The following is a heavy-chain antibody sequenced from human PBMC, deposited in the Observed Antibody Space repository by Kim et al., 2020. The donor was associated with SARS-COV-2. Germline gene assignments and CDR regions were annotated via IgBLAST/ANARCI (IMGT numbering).Heavy chain of an antibody. CDR1: GFTFSSYW. CDR2: INSDGSST. D-gene: IGHD3-10*01. J-gene: IGHJ4*02. V-gene: IGHV3-74*01. CDR3: ARDHPFTYYYGSGSSFALDY. Sequence: GGSLRLSCAASGFTFSSYWMHWVRQAPGKGLVWVSRINSDGSSTSYADSVKGRFTISRDNAKNTLYLQMNSLRAEDTAVYYCARDHPFTYYYGSGSSFALDYWGQGTLVTVSS.